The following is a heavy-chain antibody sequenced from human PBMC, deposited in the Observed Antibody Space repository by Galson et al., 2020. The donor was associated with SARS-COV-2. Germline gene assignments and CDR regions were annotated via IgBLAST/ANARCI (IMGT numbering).Heavy chain of an antibody. CDR1: GGSVSSYY. D-gene: IGHD2-2*01. V-gene: IGHV4-59*02. CDR3: ASWYCSSNTCYHMDV. CDR2: VYYTGNS. J-gene: IGHJ6*03. Sequence: SETLSLTCTVSGGSVSSYYWSWIRQPPGKGLEWIGSVYYTGNSAYSPSLKSRVTMSVDTSKNQFSLNLNSVTAADTAVYYCASWYCSSNTCYHMDVWGKGTTVTVSS.